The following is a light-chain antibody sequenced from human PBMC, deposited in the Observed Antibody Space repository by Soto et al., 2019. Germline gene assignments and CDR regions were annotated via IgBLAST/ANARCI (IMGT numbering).Light chain of an antibody. CDR3: SSYTSSSTYV. J-gene: IGLJ1*01. Sequence: QSVLTQPASVSGSPGQSITISCTGTSSDVGGYNYVSWYQQHPGKAPKLMIYDVSNRPSGVSNRFSGSKSGNTAPLTISGLKAEDEADYYCSSYTSSSTYVFGTGTKVT. CDR1: SSDVGGYNY. V-gene: IGLV2-14*01. CDR2: DVS.